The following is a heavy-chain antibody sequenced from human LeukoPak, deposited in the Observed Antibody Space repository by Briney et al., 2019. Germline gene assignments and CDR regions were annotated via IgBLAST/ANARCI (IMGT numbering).Heavy chain of an antibody. CDR1: GFTFSSYA. Sequence: GGSLRLSCAASGFTFSSYAMSWVRKAPGKGLGGVSAIIGSGGSTYYADSVKGRFTISRDNSKNTLYLQMNSLRAEDTAVYYCAKDWVATTYFDYWGQGTLVTVSS. V-gene: IGHV3-23*01. CDR2: IIGSGGST. J-gene: IGHJ4*02. D-gene: IGHD5-12*01. CDR3: AKDWVATTYFDY.